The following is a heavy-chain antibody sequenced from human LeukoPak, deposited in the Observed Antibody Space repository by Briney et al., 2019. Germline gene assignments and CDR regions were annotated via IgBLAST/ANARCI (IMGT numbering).Heavy chain of an antibody. CDR3: ARGSTVTTA. J-gene: IGHJ5*02. Sequence: SETLSLTCTVSGDSISPYYWSWIRQPPGKRLEWIGYIYYNGITNYNPSLKSRVTISVDTSRNHFSLRLSSVTAADTAVYYCARGSTVTTAWGQGTLVTVSS. CDR1: GDSISPYY. CDR2: IYYNGIT. D-gene: IGHD4-17*01. V-gene: IGHV4-59*08.